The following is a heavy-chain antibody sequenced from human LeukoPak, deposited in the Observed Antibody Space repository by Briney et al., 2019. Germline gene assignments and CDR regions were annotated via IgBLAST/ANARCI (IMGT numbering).Heavy chain of an antibody. V-gene: IGHV1-69*13. CDR2: IVPIYGTA. D-gene: IGHD3-10*01. CDR1: GGRFNNYA. J-gene: IGHJ4*02. CDR3: AREGYESGSYSHDF. Sequence: SVKVSCKASGGRFNNYAISWVRQAPGQGLEWVGGIVPIYGTANYAQKFRGRVTITAEESTTTAYMELSSLRFEDTAVYYCAREGYESGSYSHDFWGQGTLVKVSS.